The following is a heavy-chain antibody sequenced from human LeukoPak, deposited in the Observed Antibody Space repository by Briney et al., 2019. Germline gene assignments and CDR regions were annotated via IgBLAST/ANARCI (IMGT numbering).Heavy chain of an antibody. CDR3: ARDCSGGSCYQWFEP. Sequence: GGSLRLSCAASGFTFSTYTTNWVRQAPGKGLEWVSSISSSSSYLYYADSVKGRFTSSRDNAKNSLYLQMNSLRAEDTAVYYCARDCSGGSCYQWFEPWGQGTLVTVSS. CDR2: ISSSSSYL. V-gene: IGHV3-21*01. D-gene: IGHD2-15*01. J-gene: IGHJ5*02. CDR1: GFTFSTYT.